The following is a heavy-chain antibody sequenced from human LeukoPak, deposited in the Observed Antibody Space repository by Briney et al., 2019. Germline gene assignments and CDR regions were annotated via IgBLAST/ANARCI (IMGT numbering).Heavy chain of an antibody. CDR1: GYTFTSYY. Sequence: DSVKVSCKASGYTFTSYYMHWVRQAPGQGLEWMGIINPGGGSTNYAQKFQGRFTLTRDTSTSTVYMELSSLRSEDTAVYYCARRGGGGSFVNTFDPWGQGTLVTVSS. J-gene: IGHJ5*02. D-gene: IGHD2-15*01. V-gene: IGHV1-46*01. CDR2: INPGGGST. CDR3: ARRGGGGSFVNTFDP.